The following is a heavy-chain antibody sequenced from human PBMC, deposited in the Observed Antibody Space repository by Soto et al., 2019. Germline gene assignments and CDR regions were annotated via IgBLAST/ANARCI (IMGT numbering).Heavy chain of an antibody. V-gene: IGHV4-39*01. Sequence: SETLSLTCTVSGGSISSSSYYWGWIRQPPGKGLEWIGSIYYSGSTYYNPSLKSRVTISVDTSKNQFSLKLSSVTAADTAVYYCARQVRYYYEEIVQYYFDYWGQGTLVTVSS. CDR3: ARQVRYYYEEIVQYYFDY. D-gene: IGHD3-22*01. CDR2: IYYSGST. CDR1: GGSISSSSYY. J-gene: IGHJ4*02.